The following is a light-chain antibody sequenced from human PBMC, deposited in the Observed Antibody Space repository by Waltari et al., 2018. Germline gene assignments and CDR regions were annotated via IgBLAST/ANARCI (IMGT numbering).Light chain of an antibody. CDR3: QHYTTSLT. V-gene: IGKV3-20*01. CDR2: AAS. J-gene: IGKJ4*01. CDR1: QSVSRSY. Sequence: EIVLTQSPGTLSLSPGEGATLSCRASQSVSRSYLAWYQQKPGQAPRVLIFAASSRATGIPDRFSGSGSGTEFTFTISRLEPEDFAVYYCQHYTTSLTFGGGTKVEIK.